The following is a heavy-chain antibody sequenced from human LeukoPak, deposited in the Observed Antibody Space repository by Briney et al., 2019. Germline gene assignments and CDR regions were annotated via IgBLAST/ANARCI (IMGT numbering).Heavy chain of an antibody. J-gene: IGHJ3*02. CDR1: GGTFSSYA. V-gene: IGHV1-69*04. D-gene: IGHD6-19*01. CDR2: IIPILGIA. Sequence: SVKVSCKASGGTFSSYAISWVRQAPGQGLEWMGRIIPILGIANYAQKFQGRVTITADKSTSTAYMELSSLRSEDTAVYYCARDRSSGLNDAFDIWGQGTMVTVSS. CDR3: ARDRSSGLNDAFDI.